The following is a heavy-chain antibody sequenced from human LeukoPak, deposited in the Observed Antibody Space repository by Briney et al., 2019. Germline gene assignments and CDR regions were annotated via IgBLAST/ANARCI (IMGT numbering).Heavy chain of an antibody. V-gene: IGHV1-2*06. CDR3: ASLGITMTRAFDI. CDR2: INPNSGGT. D-gene: IGHD3-22*01. Sequence: ASVKVSCKASGYTFTGYYMHWERQAPGQRLEWMGRINPNSGGTNYAQKFQGRVTMTRDTSISIAYMEQSRLRSDDTAVYYCASLGITMTRAFDIWGQGTMVTVSS. J-gene: IGHJ3*02. CDR1: GYTFTGYY.